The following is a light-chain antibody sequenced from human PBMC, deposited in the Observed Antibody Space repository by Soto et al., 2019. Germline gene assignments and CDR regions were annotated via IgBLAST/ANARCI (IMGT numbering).Light chain of an antibody. CDR2: GAS. V-gene: IGKV1-27*01. CDR3: QKYSSVST. CDR1: QGISSF. J-gene: IGKJ5*01. Sequence: DIQMTQSPSSLSASVGDRVTITCRASQGISSFVAWYQQKPGKVPRLLISGASTLQSGVLSRFSGSGSGTDFTLTITSLQPEDVATYYCQKYSSVSTFGQGTRLEIK.